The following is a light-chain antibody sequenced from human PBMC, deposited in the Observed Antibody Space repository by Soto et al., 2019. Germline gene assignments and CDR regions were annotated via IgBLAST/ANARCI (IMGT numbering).Light chain of an antibody. J-gene: IGKJ4*01. Sequence: EIVFTKSRTTLSLSRGERATLSCRSSQTVSRSLARSQQKPGQAPRLLIYEASTRATGIPARFSGSGSGADFTLTISSLEPEDFALYYYQQHINWPLTVGGGTKVDSK. CDR1: QTVSRS. CDR3: QQHINWPLT. V-gene: IGKV3-11*01. CDR2: EAS.